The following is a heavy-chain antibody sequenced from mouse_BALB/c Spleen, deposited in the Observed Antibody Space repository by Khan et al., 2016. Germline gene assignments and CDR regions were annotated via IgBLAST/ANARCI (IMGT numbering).Heavy chain of an antibody. CDR1: GFSLTSYG. D-gene: IGHD2-14*01. J-gene: IGHJ3*01. CDR2: IWSGGST. Sequence: QVQLKESGPGLVQPSQSLSITCTVAGFSLTSYGVHWVRQSPGKGLEWLGVIWSGGSTDYNAAFISRLSISKDNSKSQVFFKMNSLQANDTAIYYWVREGDYRYDRFAYWGQGTLVTVSA. V-gene: IGHV2-2*02. CDR3: VREGDYRYDRFAY.